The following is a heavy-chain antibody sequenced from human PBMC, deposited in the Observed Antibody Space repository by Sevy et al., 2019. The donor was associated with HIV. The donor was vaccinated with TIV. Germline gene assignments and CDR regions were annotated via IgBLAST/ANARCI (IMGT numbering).Heavy chain of an antibody. Sequence: GGSLRLSCAASGFTFSSYGMHWVRQAPGKGLEWVAVISYDGSNKYYADSVKGRFTISRDNSKNTLYLQMNSLRAEDTGVYYCAKDTSYYDFAGGEFDYWGQGTLVTVSS. CDR1: GFTFSSYG. CDR3: AKDTSYYDFAGGEFDY. CDR2: ISYDGSNK. V-gene: IGHV3-30*18. J-gene: IGHJ4*02. D-gene: IGHD3-3*01.